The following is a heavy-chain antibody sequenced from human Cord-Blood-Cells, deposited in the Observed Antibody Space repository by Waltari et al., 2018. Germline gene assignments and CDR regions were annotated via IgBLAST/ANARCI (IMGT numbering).Heavy chain of an antibody. CDR2: ICSSSSYI. Sequence: EVQLVESGGGLVKPGGSLRLSCAASGFTFSSYSMNWVRQAPGKGLGWVSSICSSSSYIYYADSVKGRFTISRDNAKNSLYLQMNSLRAEDTAVYYCARSGYFGDAFDIWGQGTMVTVSS. J-gene: IGHJ3*02. V-gene: IGHV3-21*01. D-gene: IGHD3-10*01. CDR3: ARSGYFGDAFDI. CDR1: GFTFSSYS.